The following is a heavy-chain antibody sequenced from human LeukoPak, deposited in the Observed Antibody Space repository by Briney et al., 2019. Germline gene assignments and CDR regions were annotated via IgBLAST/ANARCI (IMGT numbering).Heavy chain of an antibody. Sequence: PGGSLRLSCAASGFTFTDYNMNWVRQAPGKGLDWVSSISTTSSYIYYADSLKGRFTISRDNAKNSLYLQMNSLRAEDTAVYYCARDPTAAGDYYYYMDVWGKGTTVTISS. CDR1: GFTFTDYN. CDR3: ARDPTAAGDYYYYMDV. CDR2: ISTTSSYI. V-gene: IGHV3-21*01. D-gene: IGHD6-25*01. J-gene: IGHJ6*03.